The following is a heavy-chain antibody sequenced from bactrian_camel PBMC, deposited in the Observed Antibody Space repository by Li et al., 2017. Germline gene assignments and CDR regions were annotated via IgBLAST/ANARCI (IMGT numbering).Heavy chain of an antibody. J-gene: IGHJ4*01. V-gene: IGHV3S40*01. D-gene: IGHD6*01. CDR1: QYTYSSNC. CDR2: MYFGGGST. CDR3: AVGPDGGAWYGTGY. Sequence: VQLVESGGGTVQAGGSLRLSCAASQYTYSSNCVGWFRQAPGKEREGVATMYFGGGSTYYADSVKGRFAISRDNAKSTLYLRLDVLKTEDTAMYYCAVGPDGGAWYGTGYWGQGTQVTVS.